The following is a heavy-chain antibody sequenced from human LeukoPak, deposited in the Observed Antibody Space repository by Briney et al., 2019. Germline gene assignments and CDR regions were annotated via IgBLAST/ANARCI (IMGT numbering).Heavy chain of an antibody. V-gene: IGHV4-34*01. CDR1: GGSFSGYY. CDR3: ARGRTYSYGYQTDY. D-gene: IGHD5-18*01. Sequence: SETLSLTCAVYGGSFSGYYWSWIRQPPGKGLEWIWEINHSGSTNYNPSLKSRVTISVDTSKNQFSLKLSSVTAADTAVYYCARGRTYSYGYQTDYWGQGTLVTVSS. J-gene: IGHJ4*02. CDR2: INHSGST.